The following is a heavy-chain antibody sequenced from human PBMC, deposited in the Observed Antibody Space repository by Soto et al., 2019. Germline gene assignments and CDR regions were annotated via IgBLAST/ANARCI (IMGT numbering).Heavy chain of an antibody. CDR2: IYYSGST. CDR1: GGSISSGGYY. J-gene: IGHJ4*02. CDR3: ATRGYSGYEGFYYFDY. D-gene: IGHD5-12*01. Sequence: QVQLQESGPGLVKPSQTLSLTCTVSGGSISSGGYYWSWIRQRPGKGLEWIGYIYYSGSTYYNPSLKSRVTISVDTSKNQFSLKLRSVTAADTAVYYCATRGYSGYEGFYYFDYWGQGTLVTVSS. V-gene: IGHV4-31*03.